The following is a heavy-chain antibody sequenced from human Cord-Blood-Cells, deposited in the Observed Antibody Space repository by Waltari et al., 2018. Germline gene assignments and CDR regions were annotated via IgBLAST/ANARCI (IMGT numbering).Heavy chain of an antibody. Sequence: QLQLQESGPGLVKPSETLSLPCTVSGGYISSSSYYWGWIRQPPGKGLEWIGSIYYSGSTYYNPPRKGRITISVDTSNNQFSLKLSSVTAADTAVYYCARQPYSPLFGCYYLDYWGQGTLVTVSS. V-gene: IGHV4-39*01. D-gene: IGHD2-15*01. CDR1: GGYISSSSYY. J-gene: IGHJ4*02. CDR2: IYYSGST. CDR3: ARQPYSPLFGCYYLDY.